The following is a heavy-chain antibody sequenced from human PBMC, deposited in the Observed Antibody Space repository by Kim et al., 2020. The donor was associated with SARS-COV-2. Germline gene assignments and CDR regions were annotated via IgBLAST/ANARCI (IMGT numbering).Heavy chain of an antibody. Sequence: SETLSLTCTVSGGSISSGGYYWSWIRQHPGKGLEWIGYIYYSGSTYYNPSLKSRVTISVDTSKNQFSLKLSSVTAADTAVYYCARETSIAARAVFDYWGQGTLVTVSS. V-gene: IGHV4-31*03. CDR3: ARETSIAARAVFDY. CDR1: GGSISSGGYY. J-gene: IGHJ4*02. CDR2: IYYSGST. D-gene: IGHD6-6*01.